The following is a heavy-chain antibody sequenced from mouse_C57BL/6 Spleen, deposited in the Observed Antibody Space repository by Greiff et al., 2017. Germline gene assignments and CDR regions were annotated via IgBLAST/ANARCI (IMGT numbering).Heavy chain of an antibody. CDR2: INPSNGGT. V-gene: IGHV1-53*01. Sequence: VQLQQPGTELVKPGASVKLSCKASGYTFTSYWMHWVKQRPGQGLEWIGNINPSNGGTNYNEKFKSKDTLTVDKSSSTAYMQLSSLTSEDSAVYYCARSRGYYDYDAGAMDYWGQGTSVTVSS. CDR3: ARSRGYYDYDAGAMDY. CDR1: GYTFTSYW. J-gene: IGHJ4*01. D-gene: IGHD2-4*01.